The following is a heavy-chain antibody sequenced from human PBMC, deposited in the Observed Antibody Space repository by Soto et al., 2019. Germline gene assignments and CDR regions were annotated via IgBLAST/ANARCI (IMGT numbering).Heavy chain of an antibody. D-gene: IGHD5-12*01. CDR3: ARRSGGYVGWFDP. J-gene: IGHJ5*02. Sequence: LSLTCSVSGGSMSSSSNYWGWIRQPPGKGLEWIATIYYSGSTYYNSSLKSRVTISVDTSKNQFSLKLSFVTAADTAVYYCARRSGGYVGWFDPWGQGTLVTVSS. V-gene: IGHV4-39*01. CDR2: IYYSGST. CDR1: GGSMSSSSNY.